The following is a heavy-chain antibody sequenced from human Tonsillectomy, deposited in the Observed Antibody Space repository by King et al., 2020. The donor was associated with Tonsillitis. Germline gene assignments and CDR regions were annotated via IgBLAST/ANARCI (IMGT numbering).Heavy chain of an antibody. CDR1: GFSFSDSY. J-gene: IGHJ4*02. D-gene: IGHD4-17*01. CDR2: FSSTSTYT. CDR3: ATDLSNGDPS. V-gene: IGHV3-11*06. Sequence: VQLVESGGGLVKPGGSLRLSCAASGFSFSDSYMNWIRQAPGKGLEWVSYFSSTSTYTNSADSVKVRFTIARDNAKKSLFLQMNSLRAEDTAVYYCATDLSNGDPSWGQGTLVTVSS.